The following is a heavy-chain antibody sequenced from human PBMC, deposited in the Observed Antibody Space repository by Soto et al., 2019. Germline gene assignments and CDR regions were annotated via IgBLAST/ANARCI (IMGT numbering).Heavy chain of an antibody. CDR1: GFTLNTYS. CDR2: GSFDGVNK. J-gene: IGHJ4*02. Sequence: GGSLRLSCSVSGFTLNTYSMHWVRQAPGKGLEWVAVGSFDGVNKHYRDSVKGRFTISRDIAKNMLYLQMTSLRLEDTALYYCSRDPDLIAAAGNYFDYWGQGTLVTVSS. V-gene: IGHV3-30-3*01. CDR3: SRDPDLIAAAGNYFDY. D-gene: IGHD6-13*01.